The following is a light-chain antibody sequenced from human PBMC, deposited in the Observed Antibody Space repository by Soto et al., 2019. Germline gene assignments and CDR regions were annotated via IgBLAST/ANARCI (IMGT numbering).Light chain of an antibody. J-gene: IGKJ5*01. Sequence: EIVMTQSPATLSVSPGERATLSCRASQSFSSNLAWYQQKPGQAPRLLIYGASSRATGIPDRFSGSGSGTDFTLTISRLEPEDFAVYYCQQYGSSPITSGQGTRLEIK. CDR3: QQYGSSPIT. CDR2: GAS. V-gene: IGKV3-20*01. CDR1: QSFSSN.